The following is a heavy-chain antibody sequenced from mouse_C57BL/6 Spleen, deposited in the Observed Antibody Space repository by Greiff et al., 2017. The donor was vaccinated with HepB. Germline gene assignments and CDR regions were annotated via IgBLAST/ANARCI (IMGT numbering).Heavy chain of an antibody. J-gene: IGHJ2*01. V-gene: IGHV5-4*01. Sequence: EVQVVESGGGLVKPGGSLKLSCAASGFTFSSYAMSWVRQTPEKRLEWVATISDGGSYTYYPDNVKGRFTISRDNAKNNLYLQMSHLKSEDTAMYYCARDCYYGLDYWGQGTTLTVSS. D-gene: IGHD1-1*01. CDR3: ARDCYYGLDY. CDR2: ISDGGSYT. CDR1: GFTFSSYA.